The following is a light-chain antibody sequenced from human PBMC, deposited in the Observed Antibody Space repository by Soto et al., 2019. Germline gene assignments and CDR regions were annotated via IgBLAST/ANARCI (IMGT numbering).Light chain of an antibody. J-gene: IGLJ2*01. V-gene: IGLV1-40*01. CDR2: GNN. CDR3: QSYDSSLSGSV. CDR1: SSNIGAGYD. Sequence: QSVLTQPPSVSGAPGQRVTISCTGSSSNIGAGYDVHWYQQLPGTAPKLVIYGNNNWPSGVPDRFSGSKSGTSASLAISGLQAEDEADYYCQSYDSSLSGSVFGGGTKLTVL.